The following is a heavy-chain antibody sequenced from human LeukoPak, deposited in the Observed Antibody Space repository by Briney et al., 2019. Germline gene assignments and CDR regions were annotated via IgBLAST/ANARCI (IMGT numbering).Heavy chain of an antibody. D-gene: IGHD5-12*01. V-gene: IGHV3-23*01. CDR3: AKAEGDIVATITAFDY. CDR1: GFTFSSYS. J-gene: IGHJ4*02. CDR2: ISGSGGST. Sequence: PGGSLRLSCAATGFTFSSYSMSWVRQAPGKGLEWVSAISGSGGSTYYADSVKGRFTISRDNSKNTLYLQMNSLRAEDTAVYYCAKAEGDIVATITAFDYWGQGTLVTVSS.